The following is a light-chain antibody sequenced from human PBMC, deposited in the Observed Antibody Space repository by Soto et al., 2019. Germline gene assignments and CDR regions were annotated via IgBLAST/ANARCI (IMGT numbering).Light chain of an antibody. CDR3: RQRSDCPFT. CDR1: GSVSNN. J-gene: IGKJ3*01. V-gene: IGKV3-11*01. Sequence: EVVWTQSPATLALSPGDRATLSCRASGSVSNNLAGYRQKRGQPPRLVMYEVSSRATGIPARFSGSGSGTDFPLPISSREPEDFVVYYCRQRSDCPFTFGPGTRVHI. CDR2: EVS.